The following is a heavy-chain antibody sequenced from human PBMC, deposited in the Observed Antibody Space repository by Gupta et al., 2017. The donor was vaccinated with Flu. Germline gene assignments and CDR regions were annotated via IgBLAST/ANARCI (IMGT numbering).Heavy chain of an antibody. J-gene: IGHJ5*02. D-gene: IGHD2-15*01. V-gene: IGHV1-69*15. CDR3: ARTVNSLGYCSGAGCYLWCDP. Sequence: ATGQGLEGMGRMIPMFGTIEYEQKFQGRVTITGGESTSTGDLELSSLKSEDTAVYYCARTVNSLGYCSGAGCYLWCDPWGQGTLVTVSS. CDR2: MIPMFGTI.